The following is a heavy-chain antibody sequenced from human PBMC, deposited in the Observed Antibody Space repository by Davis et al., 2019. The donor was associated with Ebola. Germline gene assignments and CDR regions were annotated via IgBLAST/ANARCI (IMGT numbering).Heavy chain of an antibody. Sequence: SVKVSCKASGYTFTYRYLHWVRQAPRQALEWMGWITPFNGNTNYAQKFQDRVTITRDRSMSTAYMELSSLRSEDTAMYYCASSIAVAGTIYYYGMDVWGQGTTVTVSS. V-gene: IGHV1-45*03. CDR3: ASSIAVAGTIYYYGMDV. CDR1: GYTFTYRY. D-gene: IGHD6-19*01. CDR2: ITPFNGNT. J-gene: IGHJ6*02.